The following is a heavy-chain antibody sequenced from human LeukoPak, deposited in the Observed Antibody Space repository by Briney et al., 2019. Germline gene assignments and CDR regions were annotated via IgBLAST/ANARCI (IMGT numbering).Heavy chain of an antibody. CDR1: GYTFTSYD. Sequence: ASVKVSCKASGYTFTSYDINWVRQATGQGLEWMGWISAYNGNTNYAQKLQGRVTMTTDTSTSTAYMELRSLRSDDTAVYYCASGEWEPHTLDYWGQGTLVTVSS. V-gene: IGHV1-18*01. J-gene: IGHJ4*02. CDR3: ASGEWEPHTLDY. CDR2: ISAYNGNT. D-gene: IGHD1-26*01.